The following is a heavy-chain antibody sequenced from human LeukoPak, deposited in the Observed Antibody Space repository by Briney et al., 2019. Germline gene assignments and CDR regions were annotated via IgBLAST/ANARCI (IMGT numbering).Heavy chain of an antibody. V-gene: IGHV3-33*01. Sequence: GGSLRLSCAASGFTFSNYGMHWVRQAPGKGLEWVALIWYDGSNKYYTNSVKGRLTISRDNSKDTLFLQMNSLRAEDTAVYYCAREGPRGNSQFDYWGQGTLVTVSS. D-gene: IGHD2/OR15-2a*01. CDR3: AREGPRGNSQFDY. CDR2: IWYDGSNK. J-gene: IGHJ4*02. CDR1: GFTFSNYG.